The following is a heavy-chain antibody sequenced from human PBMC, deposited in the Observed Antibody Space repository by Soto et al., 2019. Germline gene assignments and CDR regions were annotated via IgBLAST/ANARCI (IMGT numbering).Heavy chain of an antibody. CDR3: TRGVYCSSTSCLTFDY. Sequence: GSLRLSCAASGFTFGDYAMSWFRQAPGKGLEWVGFIRSKAYGGTTEYAASVKGRFTISRDDSKSIAYLQMNSLKTEDTAVYYCTRGVYCSSTSCLTFDYWGQGTLVTISS. CDR2: IRSKAYGGTT. V-gene: IGHV3-49*03. CDR1: GFTFGDYA. J-gene: IGHJ4*02. D-gene: IGHD2-2*01.